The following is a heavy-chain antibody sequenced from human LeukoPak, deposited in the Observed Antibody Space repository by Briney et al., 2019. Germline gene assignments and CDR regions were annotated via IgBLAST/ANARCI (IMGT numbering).Heavy chain of an antibody. CDR2: ISGSGGST. Sequence: TGGSLRLSCAASGFTFSSYAMSWVRQAPGKGLEWVSAISGSGGSTHYADSVKGRFTISRDNSKNTLYLQMNSLRAEDTAVYYCAKDQYFTSLKNAFDIWGQGTMVTVSS. CDR3: AKDQYFTSLKNAFDI. D-gene: IGHD2-2*01. V-gene: IGHV3-23*01. CDR1: GFTFSSYA. J-gene: IGHJ3*02.